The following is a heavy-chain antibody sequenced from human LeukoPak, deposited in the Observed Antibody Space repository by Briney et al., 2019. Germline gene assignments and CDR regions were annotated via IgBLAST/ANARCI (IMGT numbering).Heavy chain of an antibody. V-gene: IGHV3-23*01. CDR1: GFTFSNSA. J-gene: IGHJ4*02. Sequence: GGSLRLSCAASGFTFSNSAMSWVRQSPGRGLEWLAAISESGGATYYANSVGGRFTISRDNSKNTLHLQMNSLRAEDTAVYHCARQLGYCSDGSCYFDFWGQGTLVTVSS. CDR3: ARQLGYCSDGSCYFDF. CDR2: ISESGGAT. D-gene: IGHD2-15*01.